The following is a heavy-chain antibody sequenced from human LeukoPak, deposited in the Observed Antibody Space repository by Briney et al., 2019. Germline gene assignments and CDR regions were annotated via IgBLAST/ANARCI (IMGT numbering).Heavy chain of an antibody. J-gene: IGHJ4*02. CDR2: ISGSGGST. Sequence: GVSLRLSCAASGFTFSSYAMSWVRQAPGKGLEWVSAISGSGGSTYYADSVKGRFTISRDNSKNTLYLQMNSLRAEDTAVYYCAKDEALVVPAAMSYWGQGTLVTVSS. CDR3: AKDEALVVPAAMSY. D-gene: IGHD2-2*01. V-gene: IGHV3-23*01. CDR1: GFTFSSYA.